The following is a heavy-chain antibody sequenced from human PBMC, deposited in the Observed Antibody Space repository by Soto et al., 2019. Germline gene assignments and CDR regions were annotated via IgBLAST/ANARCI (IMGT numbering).Heavy chain of an antibody. J-gene: IGHJ4*02. CDR2: IYYSGST. Sequence: PSETLSLTCTVSGASVSSGSYYWSWIRQPPGKGLEWIGYIYYSGSTNYNPSLKSRVTISVDTSKNQFSLKLSSVTAADTAVYYCAREEGIAAAGSIDYWGQGTLVTVS. D-gene: IGHD6-13*01. V-gene: IGHV4-61*01. CDR1: GASVSSGSYY. CDR3: AREEGIAAAGSIDY.